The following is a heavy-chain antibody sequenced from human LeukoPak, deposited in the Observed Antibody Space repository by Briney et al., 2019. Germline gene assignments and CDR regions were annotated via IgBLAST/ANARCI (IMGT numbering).Heavy chain of an antibody. CDR1: GFTFSNYG. CDR3: ARGRDGYNYYYYYYMDA. V-gene: IGHV3-33*02. CDR2: MWYDGSIK. J-gene: IGHJ6*03. Sequence: PGRSLRLSCAASGFTFSNYGMHWVRQAPGKGLEWLAIMWYDGSIKYYADSAKGRFTISRDNSKNTVFLQMNSLRAEDTAVYYCARGRDGYNYYYYYYMDAWGKGTTVTVSS. D-gene: IGHD5-24*01.